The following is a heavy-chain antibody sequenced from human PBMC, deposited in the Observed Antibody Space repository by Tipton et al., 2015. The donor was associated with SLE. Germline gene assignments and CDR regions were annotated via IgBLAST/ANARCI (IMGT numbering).Heavy chain of an antibody. D-gene: IGHD4-11*01. CDR2: IYYSGST. Sequence: TLSLTCTVSGGSISSGGYYWSWIRQHPGKGLEWIGYIYYSGSTYYNPSLKSRVTISVDTSKNQFSLKLSSVTAADTAVYYCAREATVTPYAFDIWCQGTMVTVSS. CDR3: AREATVTPYAFDI. CDR1: GGSISSGGYY. V-gene: IGHV4-31*03. J-gene: IGHJ3*02.